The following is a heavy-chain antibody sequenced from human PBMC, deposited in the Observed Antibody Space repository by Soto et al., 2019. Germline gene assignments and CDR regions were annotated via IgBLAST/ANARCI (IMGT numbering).Heavy chain of an antibody. Sequence: ASVKVSCKASGGTFSSYAISWVRQAPGQGLEWMGRIIPILGIANYAQKFQGRVTITADKSTSTAYMELSSLRSEDTAVYDCARALQLYSSSWYDYWGQGTLVTVSS. D-gene: IGHD6-13*01. CDR1: GGTFSSYA. CDR2: IIPILGIA. J-gene: IGHJ4*02. V-gene: IGHV1-69*04. CDR3: ARALQLYSSSWYDY.